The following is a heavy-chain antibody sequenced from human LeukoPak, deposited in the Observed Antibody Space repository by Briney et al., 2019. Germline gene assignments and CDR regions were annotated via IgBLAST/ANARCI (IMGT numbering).Heavy chain of an antibody. CDR1: GFTFSTHT. V-gene: IGHV3-48*01. J-gene: IGHJ6*03. Sequence: PGGSLRLSCAASGFTFSTHTVAWVRHAPGKGLECLSYISGSTSVIYYADSVKGRFTISRDNAKNSLYLQMNSLKAEDTAVYYCARGLYYMDVWGKGTTVTVSS. CDR3: ARGLYYMDV. CDR2: ISGSTSVI.